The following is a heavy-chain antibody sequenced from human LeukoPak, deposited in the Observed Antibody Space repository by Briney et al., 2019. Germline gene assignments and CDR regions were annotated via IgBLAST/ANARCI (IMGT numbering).Heavy chain of an antibody. V-gene: IGHV3-23*01. CDR1: GFTFSSYA. Sequence: SGGSLRLSCAASGFTFSSYAMSWVRQAPGKGLEWVSSISGSGGSTYYADSVKGRFTISRDNSKNSLHLQMNSLRAEDTAVYYCAKDLFSGLIDYWGQGTLVTVSS. CDR3: AKDLFSGLIDY. CDR2: ISGSGGST. J-gene: IGHJ4*02. D-gene: IGHD5-12*01.